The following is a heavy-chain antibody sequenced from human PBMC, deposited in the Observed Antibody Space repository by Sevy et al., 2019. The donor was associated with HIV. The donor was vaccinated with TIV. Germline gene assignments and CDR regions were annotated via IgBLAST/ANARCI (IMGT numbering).Heavy chain of an antibody. V-gene: IGHV4-61*01. CDR2: IYDTGST. CDR1: GGSVSSGSYY. CDR3: AREGGLVDYGMDV. D-gene: IGHD2-15*01. Sequence: SETLSLTCTVSGGSVSSGSYYWSWIRQPPGKGLEWIGFIYDTGSTRYNPSLQSRVTISVDTSKNQLSLKLTSVSAADTAFYYCAREGGLVDYGMDVWGQGTTVTVSS. J-gene: IGHJ6*02.